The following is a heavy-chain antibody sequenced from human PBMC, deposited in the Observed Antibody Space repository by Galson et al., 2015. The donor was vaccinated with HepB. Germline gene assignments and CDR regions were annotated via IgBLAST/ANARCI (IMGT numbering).Heavy chain of an antibody. D-gene: IGHD3-3*01. CDR1: GFTFDDHA. CDR2: ISWNSGSK. Sequence: SLRLSCAASGFTFDDHAMHWVRQAPGKGLEWVSGISWNSGSKGYADSVKGRFTISRDNAKNSLFLQMNSLRAEDTALYYCAKDGTYYDFWSGYGDAFDTWGQGTMVTVSS. V-gene: IGHV3-9*01. CDR3: AKDGTYYDFWSGYGDAFDT. J-gene: IGHJ3*02.